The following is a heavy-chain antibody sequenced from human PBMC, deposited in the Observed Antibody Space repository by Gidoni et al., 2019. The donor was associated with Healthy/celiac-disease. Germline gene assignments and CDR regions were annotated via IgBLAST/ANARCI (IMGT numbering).Heavy chain of an antibody. Sequence: EVQLVEPGGGLIQPGGSLRLSCAAPGFPVSSNYMSWVRQAPGKGLEWVSVIYSGGSTYYADSVKGRFTISRDNSKNTLYLQMNSLRAEDTAVYYCARAAGFRAYYGMDVWGQGTTVTVSS. CDR3: ARAAGFRAYYGMDV. V-gene: IGHV3-53*01. CDR1: GFPVSSNY. CDR2: IYSGGST. J-gene: IGHJ6*02. D-gene: IGHD3-10*01.